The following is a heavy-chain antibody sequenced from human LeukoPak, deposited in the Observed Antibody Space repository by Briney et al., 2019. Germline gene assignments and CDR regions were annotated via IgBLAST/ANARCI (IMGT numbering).Heavy chain of an antibody. CDR3: AKDSKPSDTAMARIDY. CDR1: GFTFSSYA. CDR2: ISGSGGST. Sequence: GGSLRLSCAASGFTFSSYAMSWVRQAPGKGLEWVSAISGSGGSTYYADSVKGRFTISRDNSKNTLYLQTNSLRAEDTAVYYCAKDSKPSDTAMARIDYWGQGTLVTVSS. J-gene: IGHJ4*02. D-gene: IGHD5-18*01. V-gene: IGHV3-23*01.